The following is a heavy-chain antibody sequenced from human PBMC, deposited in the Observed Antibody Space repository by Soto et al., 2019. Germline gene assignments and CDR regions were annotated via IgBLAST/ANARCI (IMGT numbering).Heavy chain of an antibody. CDR3: ASSYDYVWDPPGGWFDP. J-gene: IGHJ5*02. D-gene: IGHD3-16*01. CDR1: GCTFSSYA. CDR2: IIPIFGTA. V-gene: IGHV1-69*13. Sequence: ASVKVSCKASGCTFSSYAISWVRQAPGQGLEWMGGIIPIFGTANYAQKFQGRVTITADESTSTAYMELSSLRSEDTAVYYCASSYDYVWDPPGGWFDPWGQGTLVTVSS.